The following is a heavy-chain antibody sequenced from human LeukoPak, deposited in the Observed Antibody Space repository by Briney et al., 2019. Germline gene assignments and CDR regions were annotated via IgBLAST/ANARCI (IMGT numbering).Heavy chain of an antibody. Sequence: GGSPRLSCTASGFTFSDYWMTWVRQAPGKGPEWVANIKQDGSQRYYVDSVRGRFTISRDNAKNSLFLQMNGLRAEDTAVYYCARRGGSSSRRSPIDYWGQGTLVTVSS. CDR2: IKQDGSQR. CDR3: ARRGGSSSRRSPIDY. V-gene: IGHV3-7*01. CDR1: GFTFSDYW. D-gene: IGHD6-6*01. J-gene: IGHJ4*02.